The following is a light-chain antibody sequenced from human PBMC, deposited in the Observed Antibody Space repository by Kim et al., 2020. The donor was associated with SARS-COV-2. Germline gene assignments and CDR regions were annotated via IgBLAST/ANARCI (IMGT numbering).Light chain of an antibody. Sequence: DIQMTQPPSSLSASVGDRVTITCRASQSISSYLNWYQQKPGRAPDLLIYAASSLQSGVPSRFSGSGSGTDFTLTISSLQPEDFASYYCQQSYSTPLAFGGGTKLEI. CDR2: AAS. CDR3: QQSYSTPLA. V-gene: IGKV1-39*01. CDR1: QSISSY. J-gene: IGKJ4*01.